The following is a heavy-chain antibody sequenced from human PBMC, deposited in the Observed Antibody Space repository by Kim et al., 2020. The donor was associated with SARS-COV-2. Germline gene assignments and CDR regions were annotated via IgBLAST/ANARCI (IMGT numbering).Heavy chain of an antibody. CDR2: NGGST. V-gene: IGHV3-64D*09. Sequence: NGGSTYYADSVKGRFISSRHNSKNTLYLQMSSLRAEDTAVYDCVRGTSDWGQGTLVTVSS. D-gene: IGHD1-7*01. CDR3: VRGTSD. J-gene: IGHJ4*02.